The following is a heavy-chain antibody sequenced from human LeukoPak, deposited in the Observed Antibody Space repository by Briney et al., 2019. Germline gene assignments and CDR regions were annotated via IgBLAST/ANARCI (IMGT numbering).Heavy chain of an antibody. D-gene: IGHD6-25*01. CDR2: IYHSAST. V-gene: IGHV4-38-2*02. CDR1: GYSIGSGYY. CDR3: ARDWDSFSGGWYDP. Sequence: PSETLSLTCTVSGYSIGSGYYWVWIRQPPGKGLEWIGSIYHSASTSYNPSLKSRVTISVDTSKNQFSLKLTSVTAADTAVYYCARDWDSFSGGWYDPWGQGTLVTVSS. J-gene: IGHJ5*02.